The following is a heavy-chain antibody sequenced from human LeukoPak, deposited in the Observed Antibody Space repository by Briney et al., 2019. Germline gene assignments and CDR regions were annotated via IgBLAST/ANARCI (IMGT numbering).Heavy chain of an antibody. CDR3: ARDAVTTDCFDY. D-gene: IGHD4-17*01. CDR1: GYTFTSYY. CDR2: INPSGGST. V-gene: IGHV1-46*01. J-gene: IGHJ4*02. Sequence: ASVTLSCKASGYTFTSYYMHWVRQAPGQGLEWMGIINPSGGSTSYAQKFQGRVTMTRDTSTSTVYMELSSLRSEDTAVYYCARDAVTTDCFDYWGQGTLVTVSS.